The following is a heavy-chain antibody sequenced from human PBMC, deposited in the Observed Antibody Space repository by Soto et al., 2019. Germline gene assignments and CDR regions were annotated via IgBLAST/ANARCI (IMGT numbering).Heavy chain of an antibody. CDR3: AKDRVVVAATPAFLRYYYYGMDV. V-gene: IGHV3-30*18. Sequence: QVQLVESGGGVVQPGRSLRLSCAASGFTFSSYGMHWVRQAPGKGLEWVAVISYDGSNKYYADSVKGRFTISRDNSKNTLYLQMNSLRAEDTAVYYCAKDRVVVAATPAFLRYYYYGMDVWGKGTTVTVSS. CDR1: GFTFSSYG. D-gene: IGHD2-15*01. J-gene: IGHJ6*04. CDR2: ISYDGSNK.